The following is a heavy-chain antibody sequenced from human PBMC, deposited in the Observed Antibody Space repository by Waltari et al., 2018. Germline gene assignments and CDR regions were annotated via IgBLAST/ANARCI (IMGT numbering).Heavy chain of an antibody. V-gene: IGHV3-21*01. Sequence: VQLQESGPGLVKPSGTLSLACAVSGGSISTTNCCSWVRQSPGKGLEWVSSISSSSYIYYADSVKGRFTISRDNAKNSLYLQMNSLRAEDTAVYYCARAGTTVTTMGWFDPWGQGTLVTVSS. J-gene: IGHJ5*02. CDR1: GGSISTT. CDR3: ARAGTTVTTMGWFDP. CDR2: ISSSSYI. D-gene: IGHD4-4*01.